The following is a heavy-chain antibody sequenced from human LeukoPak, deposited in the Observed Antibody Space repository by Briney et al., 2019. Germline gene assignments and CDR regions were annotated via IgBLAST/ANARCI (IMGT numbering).Heavy chain of an antibody. CDR2: IFYSGNT. Sequence: KPSETLSLKCTVSGDSMNNYYWSWIRQPPGKGLEWIGNIFYSGNTNYSPSLKSRVAMSVDSSKNEFSLEVTSVTAEDTAMYFCARAGHYFDSSNYRFDYWGQGALVTVSS. J-gene: IGHJ4*02. CDR3: ARAGHYFDSSNYRFDY. D-gene: IGHD3-22*01. V-gene: IGHV4-59*01. CDR1: GDSMNNYY.